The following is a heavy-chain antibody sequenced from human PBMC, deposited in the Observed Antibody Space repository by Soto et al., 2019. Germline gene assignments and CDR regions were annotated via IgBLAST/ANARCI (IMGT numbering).Heavy chain of an antibody. Sequence: ASVKVSCKASGYTFTSYAMNWVRQAPGQGLDWLGWINTNIWNPSYAQCFTGRFVFSLDTSVSTVYLQFCSLKAEDTAVYYCAREYHYYDSSGYYYRYFDYWGQGTLVTVSS. D-gene: IGHD3-22*01. V-gene: IGHV7-4-1*01. CDR2: INTNIWNP. CDR3: AREYHYYDSSGYYYRYFDY. CDR1: GYTFTSYA. J-gene: IGHJ4*02.